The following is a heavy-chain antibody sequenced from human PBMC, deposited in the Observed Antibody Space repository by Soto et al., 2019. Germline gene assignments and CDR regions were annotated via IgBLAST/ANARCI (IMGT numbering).Heavy chain of an antibody. Sequence: VSLRLSCAASGFTFSSYAMSWVRQAPGKGLEWVSAISGSGGSTYYADSVKGRFTISRDNSKNTLYLQMNSLRAEDTAVYYCAKARLYYYASSGYYLLDYWGQGTLLTVSS. J-gene: IGHJ4*02. D-gene: IGHD3-22*01. CDR3: AKARLYYYASSGYYLLDY. CDR2: ISGSGGST. V-gene: IGHV3-23*01. CDR1: GFTFSSYA.